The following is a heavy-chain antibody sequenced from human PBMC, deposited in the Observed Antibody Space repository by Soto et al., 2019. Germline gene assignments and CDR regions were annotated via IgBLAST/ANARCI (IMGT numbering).Heavy chain of an antibody. CDR1: GFIFSDYY. CDR2: ISGNGRII. V-gene: IGHV3-11*01. CDR3: ARDFDADSRTDFDY. Sequence: GGSLRLSCATSGFIFSDYYMHWIRQAPGKGLEWISYISGNGRIIQYADSAKGRFTISRDNAQNSLYLQMNSLRAEDTALYFCARDFDADSRTDFDYWGRGTLVTVS. J-gene: IGHJ4*02. D-gene: IGHD4-17*01.